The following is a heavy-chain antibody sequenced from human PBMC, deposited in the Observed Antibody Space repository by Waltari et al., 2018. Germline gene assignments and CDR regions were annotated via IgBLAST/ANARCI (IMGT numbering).Heavy chain of an antibody. CDR2: IYYSGST. J-gene: IGHJ4*02. CDR1: GGSISRSSYY. CDR3: ARRWPEGLRFDY. V-gene: IGHV4-39*07. D-gene: IGHD2-15*01. Sequence: QLQLQESGPGLVKPSETLSLPCTVSGGSISRSSYYWGWLRQPPGKGLEWIGSIYYSGSTYYNPSLKSRGTISVDTSKNQFSLKLSSVTAADTAVYYCARRWPEGLRFDYWGQGTLVTVSS.